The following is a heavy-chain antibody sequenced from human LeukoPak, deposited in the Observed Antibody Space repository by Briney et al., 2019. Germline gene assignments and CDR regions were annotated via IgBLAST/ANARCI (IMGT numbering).Heavy chain of an antibody. V-gene: IGHV3-23*01. J-gene: IGHJ5*02. Sequence: PGGSLRLSCAASGFTFCSYAMSWVRQAPGKGLEWVSAISGSGGSTYYADSVKGRFTISRDNSKNTLYLQMNSLRAEDTAVYYCAKDQDIVVVPAAENWFDPWGQGTLVTVSS. CDR2: ISGSGGST. D-gene: IGHD2-2*01. CDR1: GFTFCSYA. CDR3: AKDQDIVVVPAAENWFDP.